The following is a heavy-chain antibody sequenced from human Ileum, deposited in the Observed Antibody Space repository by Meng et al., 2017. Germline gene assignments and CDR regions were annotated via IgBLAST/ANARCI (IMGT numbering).Heavy chain of an antibody. D-gene: IGHD3-16*01. CDR1: GFTFSSYW. CDR3: ARDQYVRFAY. J-gene: IGHJ4*02. V-gene: IGHV3-7*01. CDR2: LNEDGSEK. Sequence: GGSLRLSCAASGFTFSSYWMSWVRQAPGKGLEWVANLNEDGSEKYYVDSVKGRFTISRDNARDSLYLEMNSLRADDTALYYCARDQYVRFAYWGQGIRVHGAS.